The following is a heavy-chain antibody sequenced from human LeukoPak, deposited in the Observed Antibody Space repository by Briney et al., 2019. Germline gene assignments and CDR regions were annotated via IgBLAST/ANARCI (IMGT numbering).Heavy chain of an antibody. D-gene: IGHD3-22*01. CDR2: ISYDGSNK. CDR1: GFTFSSYA. Sequence: TGGSLRLSCAASGFTFSSYAMHWVRQAPGKGLEWVAVISYDGSNKYYADSVKGRFTISRNNSKNTLYLQMNSLRAEDTAVYYCARASSGLDYWGQGTLVTVSS. V-gene: IGHV3-30-3*01. J-gene: IGHJ4*02. CDR3: ARASSGLDY.